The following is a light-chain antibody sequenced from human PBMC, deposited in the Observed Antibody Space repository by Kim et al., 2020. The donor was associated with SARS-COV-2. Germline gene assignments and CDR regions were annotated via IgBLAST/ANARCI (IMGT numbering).Light chain of an antibody. CDR3: QVWDSSSDHWV. CDR2: YDS. V-gene: IGLV3-21*04. CDR1: NIGSKS. J-gene: IGLJ3*02. Sequence: SYELTQPHSVSVAPGKTARITCGGNNIGSKSVHWYQQKPGQAPVLVIYYDSDRPSGIPERFSGSNSGKPATLTISRVEAGDEADYYCQVWDSSSDHWVFGGGTKVTVL.